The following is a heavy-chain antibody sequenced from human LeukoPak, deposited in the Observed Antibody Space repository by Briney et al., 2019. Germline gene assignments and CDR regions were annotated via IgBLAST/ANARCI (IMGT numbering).Heavy chain of an antibody. CDR3: AKDRPDYGDYVEPDY. D-gene: IGHD4-17*01. CDR1: VYTYNIYD. J-gene: IGHJ4*02. CDR2: IRYDGSTN. Sequence: GGSLTLPCAVCVYTYNIYDMHWVPQARDRGLVGVTFIRYDGSTNYYADSVKGRFTISSDNSKNTLYLQMNSLRAEDTAVYYCAKDRPDYGDYVEPDYWGQGTLVTVSS. V-gene: IGHV3-30*02.